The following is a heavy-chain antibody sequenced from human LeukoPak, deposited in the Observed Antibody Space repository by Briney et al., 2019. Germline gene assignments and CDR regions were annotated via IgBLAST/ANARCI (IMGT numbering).Heavy chain of an antibody. V-gene: IGHV4-4*07. J-gene: IGHJ5*02. CDR2: IYTSGST. CDR3: ARDRGTIAAAFP. CDR1: GGSISSYY. D-gene: IGHD6-13*01. Sequence: SETLSLTCTVSGGSISSYYWSWIRQPAGKGLEWIGRIYTSGSTNYDPSLKSRVTMSVATSKNQFSLKLSSVTAADTAVYYCARDRGTIAAAFPWGQGTLVTVSS.